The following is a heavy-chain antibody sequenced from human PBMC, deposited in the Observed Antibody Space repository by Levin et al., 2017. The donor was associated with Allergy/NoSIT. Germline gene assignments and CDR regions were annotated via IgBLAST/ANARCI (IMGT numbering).Heavy chain of an antibody. CDR1: GYTFTGYY. CDR3: ARDRLYHSYSSGWAPTDY. V-gene: IGHV1-2*02. D-gene: IGHD6-19*01. J-gene: IGHJ4*02. Sequence: ASVKVSCKASGYTFTGYYMHWVRQAPGQGLEWMGWINPNSGGTNYAQKFQGRVTMTRDTSISTAYMELSRLRSDDTAVYYCARDRLYHSYSSGWAPTDYWGQGTLVTVSS. CDR2: INPNSGGT.